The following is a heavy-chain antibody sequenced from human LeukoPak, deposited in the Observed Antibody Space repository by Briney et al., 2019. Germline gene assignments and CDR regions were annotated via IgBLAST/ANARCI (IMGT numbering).Heavy chain of an antibody. D-gene: IGHD1-26*01. CDR2: ISYDGSHK. CDR1: GFSFSSDT. CDR3: ARGTIVGATFDC. J-gene: IGHJ4*02. Sequence: PGRSLRLSCAASGFSFSSDTMHWVRQAPGKGLEWVALISYDGSHKCYADSVKGRFTISRDNSKNTLDLQMNSLRPEDTAIYYCARGTIVGATFDCWGQGTLVTVSS. V-gene: IGHV3-30-3*01.